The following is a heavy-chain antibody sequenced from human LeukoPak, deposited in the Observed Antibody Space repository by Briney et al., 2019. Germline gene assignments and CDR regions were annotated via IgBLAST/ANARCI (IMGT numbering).Heavy chain of an antibody. CDR1: GFSLNTYG. CDR2: FSGGSGTT. CDR3: ARWDGYGDY. Sequence: GGSLRLSCEAAGFSLNTYGITWVRQAPGKGLEWVSGFSGGSGTTHYRDSVKGRFTISRDNSKNTVFLQTDSLRAEDTAVYYCARWDGYGDYWGQGTLVTVSS. V-gene: IGHV3-23*01. D-gene: IGHD5-24*01. J-gene: IGHJ4*02.